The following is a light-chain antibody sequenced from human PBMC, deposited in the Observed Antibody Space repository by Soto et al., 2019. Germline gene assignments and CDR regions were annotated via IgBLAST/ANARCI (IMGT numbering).Light chain of an antibody. CDR2: EGS. Sequence: QSVLTQPASVSGSPGQSITISCTGTSSDVGSYNLVSWYQPHPGKAPKLMIYEGSQRPSGVSNRFSGSKSGNTASLTISGLQAEDEADYYCCSYAGSQVFGGGTKVTVL. V-gene: IGLV2-23*01. CDR3: CSYAGSQV. J-gene: IGLJ2*01. CDR1: SSDVGSYNL.